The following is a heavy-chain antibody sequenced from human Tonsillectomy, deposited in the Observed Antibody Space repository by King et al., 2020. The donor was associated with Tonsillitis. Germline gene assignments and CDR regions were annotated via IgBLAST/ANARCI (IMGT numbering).Heavy chain of an antibody. J-gene: IGHJ4*02. CDR1: GGSISSYY. CDR3: ARGVRGWLPSN. V-gene: IGHV4-59*01. CDR2: AYYSGAT. D-gene: IGHD5-12*01. Sequence: QLQESGPGLVKPSETLSLTCSVSGGSISSYYWSWIRQPPGKGLEWIGYAYYSGATNYNPSLKSRVTISVDTSKSQFSLKLSSVTAADTAVYYCARGVRGWLPSNWGQGTLVTVSS.